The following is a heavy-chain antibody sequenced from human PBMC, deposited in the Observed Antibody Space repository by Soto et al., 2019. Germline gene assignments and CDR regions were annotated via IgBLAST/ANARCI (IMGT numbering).Heavy chain of an antibody. D-gene: IGHD1-26*01. CDR3: AKQGHYFYFDF. CDR2: ISTSGSDS. Sequence: EVQLLQSGGGLAKPGGSLRLSCVASGFRFTTYGMAWVRQAPGKGLEWVSTISTSGSDSYYADSVKGRFTVSRDNSKNTLFLDMNSLRAEDTATYYCAKQGHYFYFDFWGRGTLVTVSS. V-gene: IGHV3-23*01. J-gene: IGHJ4*02. CDR1: GFRFTTYG.